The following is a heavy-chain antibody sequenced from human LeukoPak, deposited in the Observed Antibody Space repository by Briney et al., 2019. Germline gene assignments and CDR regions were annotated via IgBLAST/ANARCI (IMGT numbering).Heavy chain of an antibody. D-gene: IGHD3-9*01. CDR1: GFTFSSYA. Sequence: GRSLRLSCAASGFTFSSYAMHWVRQAPGKGLEWVAVISYDGSNKYYADSVKGRFTISRDNSKNTLYLQMNSLRAEDTAVYYCARESRHYYDILTGYYFDYWGQGTLVTVSS. CDR3: ARESRHYYDILTGYYFDY. V-gene: IGHV3-30-3*01. J-gene: IGHJ4*02. CDR2: ISYDGSNK.